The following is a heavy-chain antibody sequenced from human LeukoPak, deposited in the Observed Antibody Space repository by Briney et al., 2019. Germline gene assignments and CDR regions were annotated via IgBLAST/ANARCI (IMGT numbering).Heavy chain of an antibody. Sequence: GQSLKSSCNGSGYSFTSYWIAWVRQMPGKGLEWMGIIYPGDSDTSYSPSFQGQVTISADKSISTAYLQWSSLKASDTAMYYCARQALVRTFDYWGQGTLVTVSS. CDR1: GYSFTSYW. CDR3: ARQALVRTFDY. J-gene: IGHJ4*02. CDR2: IYPGDSDT. V-gene: IGHV5-51*01. D-gene: IGHD6-6*01.